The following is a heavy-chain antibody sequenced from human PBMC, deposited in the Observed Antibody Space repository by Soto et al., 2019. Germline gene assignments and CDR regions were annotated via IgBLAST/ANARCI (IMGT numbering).Heavy chain of an antibody. Sequence: GGSLRLSCAASGFTFSGSAMHWVRQASGKGLEWVGRIRSKANSYATAYAASVKGRFTISRDDSKNTAYLQMNSLKTEDTAVYYCTRPGWFGELLGGGGSDYYYYYMDVWGKGTTVTVSS. CDR1: GFTFSGSA. D-gene: IGHD3-10*01. J-gene: IGHJ6*03. CDR2: IRSKANSYAT. V-gene: IGHV3-73*01. CDR3: TRPGWFGELLGGGGSDYYYYYMDV.